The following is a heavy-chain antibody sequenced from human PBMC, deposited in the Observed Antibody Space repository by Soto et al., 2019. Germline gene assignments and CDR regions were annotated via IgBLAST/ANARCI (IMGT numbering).Heavy chain of an antibody. V-gene: IGHV3-74*01. Sequence: EVLLVESGGGLVQPGGSLRLSCAASGFTFSNYWMHWVRQAPGKGLVWVSRINSDGSTTSYADSVKGRFTISRDNAKNTLYLQMNSLRVEDTAVYFCARVAVGRYDFDSWGQGTRVPVSS. J-gene: IGHJ4*02. CDR2: INSDGSTT. CDR3: ARVAVGRYDFDS. CDR1: GFTFSNYW. D-gene: IGHD6-19*01.